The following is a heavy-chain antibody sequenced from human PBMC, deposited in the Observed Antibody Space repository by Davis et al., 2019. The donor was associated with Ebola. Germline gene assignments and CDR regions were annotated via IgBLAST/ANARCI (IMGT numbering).Heavy chain of an antibody. V-gene: IGHV4-34*01. D-gene: IGHD3-10*01. CDR3: ARSMVRGVINNGMDV. J-gene: IGHJ6*02. CDR2: INHSGST. Sequence: GSLRLSCAVYGGSFSGYYWSWIRQPPGKGLEWIGEINHSGSTNYNPSLKSRVTMSVDRSENQFSLKLSSVTAADTAVYYCARSMVRGVINNGMDVWGQGTTVTVSS. CDR1: GGSFSGYY.